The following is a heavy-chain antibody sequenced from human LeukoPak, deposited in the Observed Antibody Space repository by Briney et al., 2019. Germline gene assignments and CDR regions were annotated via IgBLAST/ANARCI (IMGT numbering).Heavy chain of an antibody. Sequence: GGSLRLSCAASGFTFSDYYMSWIRQAPGKGLEWVSYISSSGSTIYYADSVKGRFTISRDNAKNSLYLQMNSLRAEDTAVYYCARDRSNDLWSPSPYYFDYWGQGTLVTVSS. CDR3: ARDRSNDLWSPSPYYFDY. CDR1: GFTFSDYY. CDR2: ISSSGSTI. V-gene: IGHV3-11*01. D-gene: IGHD3-3*01. J-gene: IGHJ4*02.